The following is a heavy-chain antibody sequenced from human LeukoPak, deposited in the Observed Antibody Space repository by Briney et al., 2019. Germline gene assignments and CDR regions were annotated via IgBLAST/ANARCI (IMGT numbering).Heavy chain of an antibody. CDR2: INPDGNKK. Sequence: PGGSLRLSCAVPGLTFSSSWMDWVSQAPGKGLEWVASINPDGNKKYSADSVKGRFTISRDNAENSLYLQMNSLRVEDTAFYYCARDLAYSRLGYWGQGMLVTVSS. CDR3: ARDLAYSRLGY. D-gene: IGHD5-18*01. V-gene: IGHV3-7*01. CDR1: GLTFSSSW. J-gene: IGHJ4*02.